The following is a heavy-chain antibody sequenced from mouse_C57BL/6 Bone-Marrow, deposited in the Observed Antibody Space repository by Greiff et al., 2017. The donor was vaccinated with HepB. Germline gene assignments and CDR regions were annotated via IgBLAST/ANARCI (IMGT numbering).Heavy chain of an antibody. CDR2: INPGSGGT. J-gene: IGHJ3*01. CDR1: GYAFTNYL. V-gene: IGHV1-54*01. CDR3: ARTLITTVEAY. Sequence: QVQLQQSGAELVRPGTSVKVSCKASGYAFTNYLIEWVKQRPGQGLEWIGVINPGSGGTNYNEKFKGKATLTADKSSSTAYMQLSSLTSEDSAVYFCARTLITTVEAYWGQGTLVTVSA. D-gene: IGHD1-1*01.